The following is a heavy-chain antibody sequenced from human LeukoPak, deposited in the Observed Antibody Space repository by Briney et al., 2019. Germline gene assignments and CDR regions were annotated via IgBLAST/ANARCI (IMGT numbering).Heavy chain of an antibody. V-gene: IGHV3-21*01. Sequence: GGSLRLSCAASGFTFSSYSMNWVRQAPGKGLEWVSSISSSSSYIYYADSVKGRFTISRDNAKNSLYLQMNSLRAEDTAVYYCARVRGYSYGYPFDYWGQGTLVTVSS. CDR2: ISSSSSYI. CDR1: GFTFSSYS. J-gene: IGHJ4*02. D-gene: IGHD5-18*01. CDR3: ARVRGYSYGYPFDY.